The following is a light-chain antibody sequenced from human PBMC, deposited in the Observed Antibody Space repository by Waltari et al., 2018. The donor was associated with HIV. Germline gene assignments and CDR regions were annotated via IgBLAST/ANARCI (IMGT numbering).Light chain of an antibody. Sequence: DVRMTQSPSSLSASVGDRVTITCRATQDIGDSLAWYQQKPGQGPKLLIFRASTVHSGVSSRFSGSGSRTFFTLSITSLQPEDVATYFCQKYNNAPHTFGQGTKVE. CDR3: QKYNNAPHT. V-gene: IGKV1-27*01. J-gene: IGKJ1*01. CDR2: RAS. CDR1: QDIGDS.